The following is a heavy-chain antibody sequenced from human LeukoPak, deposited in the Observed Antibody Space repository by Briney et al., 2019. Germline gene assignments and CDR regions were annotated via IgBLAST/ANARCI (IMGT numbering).Heavy chain of an antibody. CDR2: IIPIFGTA. V-gene: IGHV1-69*13. D-gene: IGHD4-17*01. J-gene: IGHJ4*02. Sequence: SVNVSCKASGGTFSCYAISWVRQAPGQGLEWMGGIIPIFGTANYAQKFQGRVTITADESTSTAYMELSSLRSEDTAVYYCAREPDYGDYGTPENYFDYWGQGTLVTVSS. CDR3: AREPDYGDYGTPENYFDY. CDR1: GGTFSCYA.